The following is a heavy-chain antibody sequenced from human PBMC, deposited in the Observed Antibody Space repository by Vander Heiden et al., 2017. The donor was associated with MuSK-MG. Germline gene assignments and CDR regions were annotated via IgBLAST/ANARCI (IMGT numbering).Heavy chain of an antibody. CDR1: GFTFSSYA. CDR2: ISYDGSNK. V-gene: IGHV3-30*04. Sequence: RLSCAASGFTFSSYAMHWVRQAPGKGLEWVAVISYDGSNKYYADSVKGRFTISRDNSKNTLYLQMNSLRAEDTAVYYCARTPKSPRYYYYYYMDVWGKGTTVTVSS. J-gene: IGHJ6*03. CDR3: ARTPKSPRYYYYYYMDV.